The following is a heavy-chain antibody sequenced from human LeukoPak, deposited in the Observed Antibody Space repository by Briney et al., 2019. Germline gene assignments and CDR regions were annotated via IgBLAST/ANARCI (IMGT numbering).Heavy chain of an antibody. CDR2: INHSGST. J-gene: IGHJ6*03. CDR1: GGSFSGYY. V-gene: IGHV4-34*01. Sequence: SETLSLTCAVYGGSFSGYYWSWIRQPPGKGLEWIGEINHSGSTNYNPSLKSRVTISVDTSKNQFSLKLSSVTAADTAVYYCARGLSSGWYKNYYYYYYMDVWGKGTTVTVSS. CDR3: ARGLSSGWYKNYYYYYYMDV. D-gene: IGHD6-19*01.